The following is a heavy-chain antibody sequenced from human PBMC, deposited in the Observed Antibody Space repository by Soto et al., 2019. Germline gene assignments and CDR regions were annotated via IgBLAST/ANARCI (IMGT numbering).Heavy chain of an antibody. CDR1: GYSISSGYY. V-gene: IGHV4-38-2*01. CDR3: ARLVGATQSGWFEP. Sequence: SETLSLTCAVSGYSISSGYYWGWILQPPGKGLEWIGSIYHSGSTYYNPSLKSRVTISVDTSKSQFSLKLSSVTAADTAVYYCARLVGATQSGWFEPWGQGTLVTVSS. D-gene: IGHD1-26*01. CDR2: IYHSGST. J-gene: IGHJ5*02.